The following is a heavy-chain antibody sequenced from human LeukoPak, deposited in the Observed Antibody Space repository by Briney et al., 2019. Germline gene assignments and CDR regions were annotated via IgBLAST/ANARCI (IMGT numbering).Heavy chain of an antibody. Sequence: GGSLRLSCAASGFTFSSYSMNWVRQAPGKGLEWVSSISSSSSYIYYADSVKGRFTISRDNAKNSLYLQMNSLRAEDTAVYYCARAPGYSHGILYYYYYMDVWGNGTTVTVSS. CDR3: ARAPGYSHGILYYYYYMDV. V-gene: IGHV3-21*01. D-gene: IGHD5-18*01. CDR1: GFTFSSYS. CDR2: ISSSSSYI. J-gene: IGHJ6*03.